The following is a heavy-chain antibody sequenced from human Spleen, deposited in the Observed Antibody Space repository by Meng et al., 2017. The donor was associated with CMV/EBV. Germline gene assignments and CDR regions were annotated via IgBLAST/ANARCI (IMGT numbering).Heavy chain of an antibody. V-gene: IGHV3-11*01. D-gene: IGHD3-22*01. CDR3: AKTPVEVVVINAYFDH. CDR2: ITPSGDTI. Sequence: GESLKISCAASGFTFSDYYMSWIRQAPGQGLEYITYITPSGDTIYYADSMKGRFTVSRDNSKNTLYLQMGSLRADDTAVYYCAKTPVEVVVINAYFDHWGQGTLVTVSS. CDR1: GFTFSDYY. J-gene: IGHJ4*02.